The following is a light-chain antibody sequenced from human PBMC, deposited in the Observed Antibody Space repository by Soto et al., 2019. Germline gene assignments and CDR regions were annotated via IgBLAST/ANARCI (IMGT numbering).Light chain of an antibody. CDR2: AAS. V-gene: IGKV1-39*01. CDR1: QSISTY. CDR3: QQSYSMPWM. J-gene: IGKJ1*01. Sequence: GDRVTITCRASQSISTYLNWYQQKPGKAPKLLIYAASSLQSGVPSRFSDSGSGTDFTLTISGLQPEDLATYSCQQSYSMPWMFGQGTKVEIK.